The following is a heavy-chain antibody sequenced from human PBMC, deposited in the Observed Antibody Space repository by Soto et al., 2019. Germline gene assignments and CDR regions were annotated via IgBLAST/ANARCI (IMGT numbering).Heavy chain of an antibody. CDR2: INTDGSGT. CDR1: GFTFSSYW. J-gene: IGHJ4*02. V-gene: IGHV3-74*01. Sequence: GGSLRLSCAASGFTFSSYWMFWVRRAPGKGLVWVSRINTDGSGTNYADAVKGRFTISRDNAKNTLYLQMDSLRAEDTAVYYCARPSSSRWYYFDSWGQGTLVTVSS. CDR3: ARPSSSRWYYFDS. D-gene: IGHD6-19*01.